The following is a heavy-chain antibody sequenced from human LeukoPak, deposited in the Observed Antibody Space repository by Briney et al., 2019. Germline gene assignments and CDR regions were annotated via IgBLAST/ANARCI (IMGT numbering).Heavy chain of an antibody. CDR1: GDSISSYY. CDR2: IYSTGSP. D-gene: IGHD3-10*01. Sequence: SETLSLTCTVSGDSISSYYWSWIRQSPGKRLEWIGYIYSTGSPKFHPSLMSRAAISVDTSKSQFSLSLRSVTAADTAVYYCARHVQWFGESTHGMDVWGQGTTVTVSS. J-gene: IGHJ6*01. CDR3: ARHVQWFGESTHGMDV. V-gene: IGHV4-59*08.